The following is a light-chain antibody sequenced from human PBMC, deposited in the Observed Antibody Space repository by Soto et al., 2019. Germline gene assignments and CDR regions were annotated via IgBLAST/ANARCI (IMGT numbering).Light chain of an antibody. CDR3: QQYNDWRT. CDR2: GAS. CDR1: QAISTN. V-gene: IGKV3-15*01. Sequence: EIVMTQSPATLSVSPGERANLSCRASQAISTNLAWYQQKPGQAPRLLIYGASTRATGIPDRFSGSGSGTEFTLTVSSLQSEDFAIYYCQQYNDWRTFGQGTKLEIK. J-gene: IGKJ2*02.